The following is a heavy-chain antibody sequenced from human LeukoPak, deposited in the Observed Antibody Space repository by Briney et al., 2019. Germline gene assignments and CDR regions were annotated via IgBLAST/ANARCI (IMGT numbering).Heavy chain of an antibody. V-gene: IGHV1-2*02. CDR3: AKEGGYCSSGTCYPWWFDP. J-gene: IGHJ5*02. Sequence: GASVKVSYKASGYTFTGYYVHWVRQAPGQGIEWMGWINPNSGGTNYAQKFQGRVTMTRDASISTAYLELSRLRSDDTAVYYCAKEGGYCSSGTCYPWWFDPWGQGTLVTVSS. CDR1: GYTFTGYY. CDR2: INPNSGGT. D-gene: IGHD2-15*01.